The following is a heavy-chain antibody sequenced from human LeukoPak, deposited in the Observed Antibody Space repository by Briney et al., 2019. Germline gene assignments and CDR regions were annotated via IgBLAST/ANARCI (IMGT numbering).Heavy chain of an antibody. V-gene: IGHV1-2*02. D-gene: IGHD2-2*01. CDR2: INPNNGGT. J-gene: IGHJ3*02. CDR3: AIGYCSSTSCLLDAFDI. CDR1: GYTFTSCY. Sequence: GASVKVSCKASGYTFTSCYMHWVRQAPGQGLEWMGWINPNNGGTEYAQKFQGRVTMTRDTSISTAYMELSRLRSDDTAVYYCAIGYCSSTSCLLDAFDIWGQGTMVTVSS.